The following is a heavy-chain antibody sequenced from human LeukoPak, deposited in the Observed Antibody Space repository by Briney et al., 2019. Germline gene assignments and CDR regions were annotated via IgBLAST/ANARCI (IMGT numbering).Heavy chain of an antibody. CDR3: ARVDTAMVIDY. D-gene: IGHD5-18*01. CDR1: GGTFSSYA. V-gene: IGHV1-69*10. CDR2: IIPILGIA. Sequence: SVKVSCKASGGTFSSYAISWVRQPPGQGLEWMGGIIPILGIASYAQKFQGRVTITADKSTSTAYMELSSLRSEDTAVYYCARVDTAMVIDYWGQGTLVTVSS. J-gene: IGHJ4*02.